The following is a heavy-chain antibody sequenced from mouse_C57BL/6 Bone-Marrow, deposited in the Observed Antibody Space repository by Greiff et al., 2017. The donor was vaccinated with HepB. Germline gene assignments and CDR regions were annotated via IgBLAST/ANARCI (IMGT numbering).Heavy chain of an antibody. Sequence: EVKLVESGGGLVQPGGSMKLSCVASGFTFSNYWMNWVRQSPEKGLEWVAQIRLKSDNYATHYAESVKGRFTISRDDSTSSVYLQMNNLRAEDTGIYYCTGGGSAFAYWGQGTLVTVSA. J-gene: IGHJ3*01. CDR1: GFTFSNYW. CDR2: IRLKSDNYAT. V-gene: IGHV6-3*01. CDR3: TGGGSAFAY. D-gene: IGHD3-1*01.